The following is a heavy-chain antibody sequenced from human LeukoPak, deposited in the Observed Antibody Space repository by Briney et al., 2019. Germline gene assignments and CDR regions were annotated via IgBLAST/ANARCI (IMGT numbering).Heavy chain of an antibody. CDR3: ARDLGASDY. D-gene: IGHD1-26*01. CDR1: GFALSSYA. Sequence: GGSLRFSCAASGFALSSYAMSWVRQAPGKGLEWVSATSSSDAGTYHAESVRGRFTISRDNSKNTLYLQMNSLRAEDTAVYYCARDLGASDYWGQGTLVTVSS. V-gene: IGHV3-23*01. CDR2: TSSSDAGT. J-gene: IGHJ4*02.